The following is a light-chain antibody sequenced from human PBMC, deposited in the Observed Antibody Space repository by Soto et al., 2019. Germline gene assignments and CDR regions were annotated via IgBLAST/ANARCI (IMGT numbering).Light chain of an antibody. CDR2: GAS. J-gene: IGKJ4*01. CDR1: QSVSSSY. CDR3: QQYGSSLGVT. V-gene: IGKV3-20*01. Sequence: EIVLTQSPGTLSLSPVERATLSCRSSQSVSSSYLAWYQQKPGQAPRLLIYGASSRATGIPDRFSGSGSGTDFTLTISRLEPEDLAVYYCQQYGSSLGVTFGGGTKVDIK.